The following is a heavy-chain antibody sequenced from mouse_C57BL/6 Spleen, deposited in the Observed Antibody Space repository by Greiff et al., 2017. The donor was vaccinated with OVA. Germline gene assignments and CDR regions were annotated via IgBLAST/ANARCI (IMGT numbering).Heavy chain of an antibody. D-gene: IGHD1-1*01. V-gene: IGHV1-55*01. CDR2: IYPGSGST. J-gene: IGHJ3*01. Sequence: QVQLQQSGAELVKPGASVKMSCKASGYTFTSYWITWVKQRPGQGLEWIGDIYPGSGSTNYNEKFKSKATPTVDTSSSTAYMQLSSLTSEDSAVYYCARDTTGWFAYWGQGTLVTVSA. CDR1: GYTFTSYW. CDR3: ARDTTGWFAY.